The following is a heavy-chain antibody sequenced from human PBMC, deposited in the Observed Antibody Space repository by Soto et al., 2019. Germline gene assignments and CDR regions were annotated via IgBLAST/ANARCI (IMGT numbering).Heavy chain of an antibody. V-gene: IGHV1-3*04. D-gene: IGHD3-3*01. Sequence: GASVKVSCKASGYIFTTSPLNWFRQAPGHRREWMGWIHTGNGDTKYSQKFQGRLTISRDNSKNTLYLQMNSLRAEDTAMYYCARDGSITIYGVLIPNMSYWFDPWGQGTLVTVSS. CDR2: IHTGNGDT. CDR1: GYIFTTSP. J-gene: IGHJ5*02. CDR3: ARDGSITIYGVLIPNMSYWFDP.